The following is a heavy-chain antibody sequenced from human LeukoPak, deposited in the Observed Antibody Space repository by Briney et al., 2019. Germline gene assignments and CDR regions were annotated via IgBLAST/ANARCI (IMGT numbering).Heavy chain of an antibody. CDR3: ARVDTAMVRGYYYGMDV. CDR2: IIPILGIA. Sequence: SVKVSCKASGGTFSSYAISWVRQAPGQGLEWMGRIIPILGIANYAQKFQGRVTITADKSTSTAYMELSSLRSEDTAVYYCARVDTAMVRGYYYGMDVWGQGTTVTVSS. V-gene: IGHV1-69*04. J-gene: IGHJ6*02. D-gene: IGHD5-18*01. CDR1: GGTFSSYA.